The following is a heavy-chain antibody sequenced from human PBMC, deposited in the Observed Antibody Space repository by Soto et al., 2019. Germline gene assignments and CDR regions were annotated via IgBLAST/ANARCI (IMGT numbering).Heavy chain of an antibody. CDR2: IYYSGST. Sequence: PSETLSLTCTVSGGSISSYYWSWIRQPPGKGLEWIGYIYYSGSTNYNPSLKSRVTISVDTSKNQFSLKLSSVTAADTAVYYCARGLISGYYLHDVFDIWGQGTMVTVSS. D-gene: IGHD3-22*01. V-gene: IGHV4-59*01. J-gene: IGHJ3*02. CDR3: ARGLISGYYLHDVFDI. CDR1: GGSISSYY.